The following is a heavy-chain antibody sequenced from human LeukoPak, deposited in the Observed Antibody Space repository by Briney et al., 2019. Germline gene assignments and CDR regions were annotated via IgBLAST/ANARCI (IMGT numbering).Heavy chain of an antibody. Sequence: SETLSFTCTVSGGSISSSSYYWGWIRQPPGKGLEWIGSIYYSGSTYYNPSLKSRVTISVDTSKNQFSLKLSSVTAADTAVYYCARHEYSSSWFYDYWGQGTLVTVSS. CDR3: ARHEYSSSWFYDY. CDR1: GGSISSSSYY. D-gene: IGHD6-13*01. CDR2: IYYSGST. J-gene: IGHJ4*02. V-gene: IGHV4-39*01.